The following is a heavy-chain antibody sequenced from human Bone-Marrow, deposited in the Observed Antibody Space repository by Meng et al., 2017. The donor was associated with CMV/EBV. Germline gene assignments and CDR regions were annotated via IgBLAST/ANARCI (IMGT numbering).Heavy chain of an antibody. CDR3: ARRYCSSTSCSVAAFDI. V-gene: IGHV5-51*01. CDR2: IYPGDSDT. D-gene: IGHD2-2*01. J-gene: IGHJ3*02. Sequence: KVSCKGSGYSFTSYWIGWVRQMPGKGLEWMGIIYPGDSDTRYSPSFQGQVTISADKSISTAYLQWSSLKASDTAMYYCARRYCSSTSCSVAAFDIWVQGTMVTVSS. CDR1: GYSFTSYW.